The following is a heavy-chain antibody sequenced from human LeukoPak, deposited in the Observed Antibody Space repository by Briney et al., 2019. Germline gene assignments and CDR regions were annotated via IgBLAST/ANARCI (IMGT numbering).Heavy chain of an antibody. V-gene: IGHV3-74*01. Sequence: GGSLRLSCAAFGFTLNDYWMHWVRQVPGTGLVWVSYINSDGTNTDYADSVKGRFTIFRDNAKKTLYLQMNSLRAEGTAVYYCVRQDSGSYLGGYWGQGTLVTVSS. J-gene: IGHJ4*02. CDR3: VRQDSGSYLGGY. CDR1: GFTLNDYW. D-gene: IGHD1-26*01. CDR2: INSDGTNT.